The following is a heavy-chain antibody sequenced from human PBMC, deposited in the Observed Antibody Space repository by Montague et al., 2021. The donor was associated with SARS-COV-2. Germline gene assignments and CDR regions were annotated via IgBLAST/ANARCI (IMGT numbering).Heavy chain of an antibody. V-gene: IGHV4-34*01. D-gene: IGHD2-2*01. CDR2: VNLSGIT. J-gene: IGHJ3*02. CDR1: GGSFSNYY. CDR3: ARGRRSVVVPGAGPAGRAFDI. Sequence: SETLSLTCAIAGGSFSNYYWSWIRQPPGKGLEWIGEVNLSGITIYNPSVKSGVTISEDTSKNQFYLRLNSVTAADTAVYYCARGRRSVVVPGAGPAGRAFDIWGQGTMVTVSS.